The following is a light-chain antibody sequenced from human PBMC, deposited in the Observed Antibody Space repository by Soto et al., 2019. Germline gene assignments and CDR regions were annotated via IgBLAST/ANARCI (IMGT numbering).Light chain of an antibody. V-gene: IGLV2-11*01. CDR3: CSYAGSYTWV. Sequence: QSALTQPRSMSVSPGQSVTISCTGGSSDVGGYNYVSWYQQHPGKAPKVMIYDVSKRPSGVPDRFSGSKSGNTASLTISGLQAEDEADYYCCSYAGSYTWVFGGGTKLTVL. CDR2: DVS. J-gene: IGLJ3*02. CDR1: SSDVGGYNY.